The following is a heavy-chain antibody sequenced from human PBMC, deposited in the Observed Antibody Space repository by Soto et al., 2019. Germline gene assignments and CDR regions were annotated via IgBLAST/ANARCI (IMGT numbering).Heavy chain of an antibody. J-gene: IGHJ6*02. CDR2: ISGSGGST. Sequence: GGSLRLSCAASGFTFSSYAMSWVRQAPGKGLEWVSAISGSGGSTYYADSVKGRFTISRDNSKNTLYLQMNSLRAEDTAVYYCASQLRFLEWSYGMDVWGQGTTVTVSS. CDR1: GFTFSSYA. D-gene: IGHD3-3*01. CDR3: ASQLRFLEWSYGMDV. V-gene: IGHV3-23*01.